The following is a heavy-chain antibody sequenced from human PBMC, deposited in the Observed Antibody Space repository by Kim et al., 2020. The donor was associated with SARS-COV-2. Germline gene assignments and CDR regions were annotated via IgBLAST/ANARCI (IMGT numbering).Heavy chain of an antibody. J-gene: IGHJ4*02. V-gene: IGHV3-9*01. CDR2: I. D-gene: IGHD3-10*01. Sequence: IGSAGSVKGRFSISRDNAKNAVYLQMNSLRAEDTALYYCTKDKRPGGADYWGRGTLVTVSS. CDR3: TKDKRPGGADY.